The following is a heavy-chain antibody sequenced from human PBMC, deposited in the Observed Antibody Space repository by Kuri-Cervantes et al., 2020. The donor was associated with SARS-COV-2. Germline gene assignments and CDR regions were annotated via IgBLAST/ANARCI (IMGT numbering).Heavy chain of an antibody. Sequence: GESLKISCAASGFTFSSYWMHWVRQAPGKGLVWVSRINSDGSSTSYADSVKGRFTISRDNAKNTLYLQMNSLRAEDTAVYYCAREGYIAAGAGGGFDYWGQGTLVTDSS. CDR3: AREGYIAAGAGGGFDY. J-gene: IGHJ4*02. D-gene: IGHD6-13*01. CDR2: INSDGSST. CDR1: GFTFSSYW. V-gene: IGHV3-74*01.